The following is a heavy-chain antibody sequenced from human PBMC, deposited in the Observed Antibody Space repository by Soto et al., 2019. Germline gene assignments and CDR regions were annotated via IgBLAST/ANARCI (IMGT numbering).Heavy chain of an antibody. CDR2: IKSKTDGGTT. CDR3: TTDKGSSGNYALPNFINDY. D-gene: IGHD1-7*01. V-gene: IGHV3-15*07. CDR1: GFTFSNAW. J-gene: IGHJ4*02. Sequence: VQLVESGGGLVKPGGSLRLSCAASGFTFSNAWMNWVRQAPGKGLEWVGRIKSKTDGGTTDYAAPVKGRFTISRDDSNNTLHLQMNSLKTEDTAVYYCTTDKGSSGNYALPNFINDYWGQGTLVTVSS.